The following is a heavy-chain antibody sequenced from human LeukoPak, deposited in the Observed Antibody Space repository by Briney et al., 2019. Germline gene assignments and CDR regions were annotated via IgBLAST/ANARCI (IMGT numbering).Heavy chain of an antibody. J-gene: IGHJ4*02. V-gene: IGHV4-31*11. CDR1: GGSFSGYY. D-gene: IGHD3-22*01. CDR2: IYYSGST. CDR3: ARAPGGIVVASYYFDY. Sequence: SETLFLTCAVYGGSFSGYYWSWIRQHPGKGLEWIGYIYYSGSTYYNPSLKSRVTISVDTSKNQFSLKLSSVTAADTAVYYCARAPGGIVVASYYFDYWGQGTLVTVSS.